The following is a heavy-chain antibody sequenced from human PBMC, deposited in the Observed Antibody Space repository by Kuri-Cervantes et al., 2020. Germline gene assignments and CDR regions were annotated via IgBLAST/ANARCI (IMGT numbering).Heavy chain of an antibody. D-gene: IGHD3-22*01. J-gene: IGHJ4*02. V-gene: IGHV3-7*01. CDR2: IKQDGSER. CDR3: ARDPPISGDSSVYGSFDY. CDR1: GVTFSSYW. Sequence: GGSLRLSCAAYGVTFSSYWMSWVRQPPGKGLEWVAKIKQDGSERYYVDSVKGRFIISRDNAKNSLYLQMNILRAEDTAVYYCARDPPISGDSSVYGSFDYWGQGTLVTVSS.